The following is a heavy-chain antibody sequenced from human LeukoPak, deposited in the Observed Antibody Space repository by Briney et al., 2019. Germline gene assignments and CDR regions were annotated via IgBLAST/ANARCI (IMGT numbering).Heavy chain of an antibody. D-gene: IGHD3-16*02. CDR3: AKDFRSLGY. CDR2: ISDSGGST. CDR1: GFTFSSYA. J-gene: IGHJ4*02. V-gene: IGHV3-23*01. Sequence: PGGSLRLSCAASGFTFSSYAMSWVRQAPGKGLEWVSAISDSGGSTYYADSVKGRFTISRDNSKNTMYLQMNSLRADDTAVYYCAKDFRSLGYRGQGTLVTVSS.